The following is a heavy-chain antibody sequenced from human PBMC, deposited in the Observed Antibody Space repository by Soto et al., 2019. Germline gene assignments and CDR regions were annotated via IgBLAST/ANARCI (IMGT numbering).Heavy chain of an antibody. D-gene: IGHD3-10*01. J-gene: IGHJ4*02. Sequence: QVQLVQSGAEVKKPGASVKVSCKASGYTFTSYDINWVRQATGQGLEWMGWMTPNSGNTGYAQKFQGRVTMTRDTSRSTAYMELSSLTSEATAVYYCARNLYGPGSFDHWGPGTLVTVSS. V-gene: IGHV1-8*02. CDR2: MTPNSGNT. CDR1: GYTFTSYD. CDR3: ARNLYGPGSFDH.